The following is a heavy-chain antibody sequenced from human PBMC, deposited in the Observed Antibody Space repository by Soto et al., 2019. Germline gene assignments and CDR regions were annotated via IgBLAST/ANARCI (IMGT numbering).Heavy chain of an antibody. Sequence: APGRGLEWVANINQDGSAKYYVDSVKGRFTISRDNAKSSLYLQINNLRAEDTATYYCGRGFGGTHWGQGSLVTVSS. V-gene: IGHV3-7*05. CDR3: GRGFGGTH. D-gene: IGHD2-15*01. CDR2: INQDGSAK. J-gene: IGHJ4*02.